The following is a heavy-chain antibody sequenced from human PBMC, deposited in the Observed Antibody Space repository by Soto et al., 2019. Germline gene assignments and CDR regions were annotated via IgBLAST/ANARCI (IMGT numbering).Heavy chain of an antibody. V-gene: IGHV3-23*01. D-gene: IGHD5-12*01. J-gene: IGHJ4*02. CDR2: ISGGGNDR. Sequence: VQLLESGGSTVQPGGSLTLSCAASGFPFSSYAMSWVRQTPEKGLEWVAGISGGGNDRYYADFVQGRFTFSRDNSRNILYLRRNSLRAEDTAMYYCARSLFMVAPDNEPFDYWGQGTLVTVSS. CDR1: GFPFSSYA. CDR3: ARSLFMVAPDNEPFDY.